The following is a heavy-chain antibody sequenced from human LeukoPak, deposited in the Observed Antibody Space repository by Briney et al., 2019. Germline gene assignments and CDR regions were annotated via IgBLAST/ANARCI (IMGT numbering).Heavy chain of an antibody. D-gene: IGHD3-16*01. V-gene: IGHV3-21*01. CDR3: ARDRGYDYVWGSYNGVDY. CDR2: ISSSSSYI. J-gene: IGHJ4*02. CDR1: GFTFSSYS. Sequence: GGSLRLSCAASGFTFSSYSMNWVRQALGKGLEWVSSISSSSSYIYYADSVKGRFTISRDNAKNSLYLQMNSLRAEDTAVYYCARDRGYDYVWGSYNGVDYWGQGTLVTVSS.